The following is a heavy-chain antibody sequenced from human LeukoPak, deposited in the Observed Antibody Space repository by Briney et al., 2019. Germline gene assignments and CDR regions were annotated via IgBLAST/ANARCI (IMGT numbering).Heavy chain of an antibody. CDR3: VRAIGRGPGGHFDY. CDR2: ISDSGTFA. D-gene: IGHD3-10*01. Sequence: GGSLRLSCSASGLTFSGTYMSWIRQAPGEGLEWVSYISDSGTFAEYTDSVKGRFTISKDNAKNALYLQMNSLRGEDTAVYYCVRAIGRGPGGHFDYWGQGTLVTVSS. J-gene: IGHJ4*02. CDR1: GLTFSGTY. V-gene: IGHV3-11*05.